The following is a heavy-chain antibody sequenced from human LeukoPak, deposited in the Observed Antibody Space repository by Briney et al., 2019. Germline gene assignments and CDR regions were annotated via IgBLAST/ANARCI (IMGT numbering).Heavy chain of an antibody. CDR3: AKYYYYYYYMDV. CDR2: IYHSGST. J-gene: IGHJ6*03. CDR1: GGSISSYY. V-gene: IGHV4-59*04. Sequence: SETLSLTCTVSGGSISSYYWSWIRQPPGKGLEWIGSIYHSGSTYYNPSLKSRVTISVDTSKNQFSLKLSSVTAADTAVYYCAKYYYYYYYMDVWGKGTTVTISS.